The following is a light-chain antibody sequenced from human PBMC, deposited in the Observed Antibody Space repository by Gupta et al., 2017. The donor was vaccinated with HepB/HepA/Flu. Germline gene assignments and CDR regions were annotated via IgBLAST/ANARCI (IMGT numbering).Light chain of an antibody. Sequence: EIVLTQSPGTLSLSPGERATLSCRASQSVSSSYLAWYQQKPGQAPRLLIYGASSRATGIPDRFSGSGYGTEFTLTINRREPEDFAVYYCQHEGSSPITFGRGTXVDIK. CDR1: QSVSSSY. J-gene: IGKJ4*01. CDR2: GAS. CDR3: QHEGSSPIT. V-gene: IGKV3-20*01.